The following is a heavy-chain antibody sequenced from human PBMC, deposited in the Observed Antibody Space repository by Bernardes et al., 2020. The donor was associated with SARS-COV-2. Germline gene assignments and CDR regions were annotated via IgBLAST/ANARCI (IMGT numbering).Heavy chain of an antibody. J-gene: IGHJ4*02. CDR2: ISSSSSYI. Sequence: GSSLRVCCAASGFTFSSYSMNWVRQAPGKGLECVSSISSSSSYIFYADSVKGRFTISRDNSKNMLYLQMNSLRAEGTALYYCAREGRIKSPDYWGQGTPVTVSS. CDR3: AREGRIKSPDY. CDR1: GFTFSSYS. V-gene: IGHV3-21*04.